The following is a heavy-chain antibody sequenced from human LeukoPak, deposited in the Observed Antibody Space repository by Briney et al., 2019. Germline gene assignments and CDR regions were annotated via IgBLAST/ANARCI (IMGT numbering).Heavy chain of an antibody. J-gene: IGHJ5*02. V-gene: IGHV4-34*01. D-gene: IGHD3-22*01. CDR2: INHSGST. CDR3: ARGLRYYDSSGYNH. Sequence: SETLSLTCAAYGGSFSGYYWSWIRQPPGKGLEWIGEINHSGSTNYNPSLKSRVTISVDTSKNQFSLKLSSVTAADTAVYYCARGLRYYDSSGYNHWGQGTLVTVSS. CDR1: GGSFSGYY.